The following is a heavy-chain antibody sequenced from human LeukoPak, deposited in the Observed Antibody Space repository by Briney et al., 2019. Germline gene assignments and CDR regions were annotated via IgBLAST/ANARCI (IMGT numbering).Heavy chain of an antibody. D-gene: IGHD1-26*01. CDR1: GFTFSSYA. CDR3: AKVTAPRAVSGSYLRGYYFDY. V-gene: IGHV3-23*01. J-gene: IGHJ4*02. Sequence: GGSLRLSCAASGFTFSSYAMSWVRQAPGKGLEWVSDISGSGGSTYYADSVKGRFTISRDNSKNTLYLQMDSLRAEDTAVYYCAKVTAPRAVSGSYLRGYYFDYWGQGTLVTVSS. CDR2: ISGSGGST.